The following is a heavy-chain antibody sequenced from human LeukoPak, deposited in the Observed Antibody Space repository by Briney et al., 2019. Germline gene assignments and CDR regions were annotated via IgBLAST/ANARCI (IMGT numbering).Heavy chain of an antibody. CDR3: VKDSSTGSYFDY. V-gene: IGHV3-64D*06. CDR2: ISSNGGST. J-gene: IGHJ4*02. D-gene: IGHD3-10*01. Sequence: GGSLRLSCSASGFTFSRYAMHWVRQAPGKGLEYVSAISSNGGSTYYADSVKGRFTISRDNSRNTLHLQMSSLRVEDTAVYYCVKDSSTGSYFDYWGQGTLVTVSS. CDR1: GFTFSRYA.